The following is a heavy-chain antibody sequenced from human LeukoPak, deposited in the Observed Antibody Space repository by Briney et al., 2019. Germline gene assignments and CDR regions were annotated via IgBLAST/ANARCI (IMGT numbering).Heavy chain of an antibody. V-gene: IGHV3-23*01. J-gene: IGHJ4*02. Sequence: PGGSLRLSCAASGFTFSDYSMDWVRQAPGKGLEWVSTVSTTGDTYYADSVKDRFSISRDNSKNTLYLQMNNLRVEDTAVYYCAKNIPTRPFDYWGRGTLVTVSS. CDR3: AKNIPTRPFDY. CDR1: GFTFSDYS. CDR2: VSTTGDT. D-gene: IGHD2-21*01.